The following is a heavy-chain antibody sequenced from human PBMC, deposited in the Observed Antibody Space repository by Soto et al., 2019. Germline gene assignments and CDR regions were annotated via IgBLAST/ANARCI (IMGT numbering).Heavy chain of an antibody. CDR2: IYITGTT. CDR3: VRDRADFSSTYYHYFSV. Sequence: QVQLQESGPGLVKPSETLSLTCKVSGTSIRHFYWTWIRQTAGKGLEWIGRIYITGTTSLNPSLKSRVSMSMDTSYNEFSLNLTSVTAADTAVYYCVRDRADFSSTYYHYFSVWGRDIQVTVSS. J-gene: IGHJ2*01. CDR1: GTSIRHFY. V-gene: IGHV4-4*07. D-gene: IGHD2-2*01.